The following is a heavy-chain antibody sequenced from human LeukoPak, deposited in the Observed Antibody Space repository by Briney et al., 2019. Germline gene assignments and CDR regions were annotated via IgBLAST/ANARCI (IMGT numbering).Heavy chain of an antibody. D-gene: IGHD3-22*01. CDR3: AREAHTVRNYYDSSGYYPLRY. Sequence: SVKVSCKASGGTFSSYAISWVRQAPGQWLEWMGGIIPIFGTANYAQKFQGRVTITTDESTSTAYMELSSLRSEDTAVYYCAREAHTVRNYYDSSGYYPLRYWGQGTLVTVSS. V-gene: IGHV1-69*05. CDR2: IIPIFGTA. CDR1: GGTFSSYA. J-gene: IGHJ4*02.